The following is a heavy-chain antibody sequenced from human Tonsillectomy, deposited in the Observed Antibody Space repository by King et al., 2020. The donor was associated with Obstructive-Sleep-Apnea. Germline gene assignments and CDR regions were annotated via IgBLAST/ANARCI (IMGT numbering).Heavy chain of an antibody. D-gene: IGHD5-12*01. V-gene: IGHV4-34*01. J-gene: IGHJ4*02. CDR1: GGSFSDYY. CDR2: ISHIGGT. CDR3: ARSIVPTILFDY. Sequence: VQLQQWGEGLLKPSETLSLTCAVYGGSFSDYYWTWIRQPPGKGLEWIGEISHIGGTDYNPSLKSRVTVSIDTSMNQFSLRLSSVTAADTAIYYCARSIVPTILFDYWGQGTLVTVSS.